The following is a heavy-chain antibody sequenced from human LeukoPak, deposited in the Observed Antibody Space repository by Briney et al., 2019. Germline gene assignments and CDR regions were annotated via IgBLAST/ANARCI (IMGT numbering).Heavy chain of an antibody. CDR2: FSAYNGFT. V-gene: IGHV1-18*01. Sequence: GASVKVSCKASGYTFSNLGFTWVRQAPGQGLEWIGYFSAYNGFTDYAQSFQGRVTMTADTSTTTAYMELKGLRSDDTAIYYCARTHSSGYDISGYFDSWGQGTLVTVSS. D-gene: IGHD3-22*01. J-gene: IGHJ4*02. CDR1: GYTFSNLG. CDR3: ARTHSSGYDISGYFDS.